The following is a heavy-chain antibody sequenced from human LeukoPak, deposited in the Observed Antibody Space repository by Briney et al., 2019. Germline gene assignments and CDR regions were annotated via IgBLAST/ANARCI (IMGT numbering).Heavy chain of an antibody. D-gene: IGHD5-12*01. J-gene: IGHJ4*02. Sequence: ASVKVSCKASGYTFTDYYIHWVRQAPGQGLEWMGIINPSGGSTGYAQKFQGRVTMTRDMSTSTVYMELSSLRSEDTAVYYCARLTDWDIYFDYWGQGTLVTVSS. CDR1: GYTFTDYY. CDR3: ARLTDWDIYFDY. CDR2: INPSGGST. V-gene: IGHV1-46*01.